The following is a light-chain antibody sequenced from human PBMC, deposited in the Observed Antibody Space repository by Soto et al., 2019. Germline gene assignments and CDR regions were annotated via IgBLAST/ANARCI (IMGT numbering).Light chain of an antibody. V-gene: IGLV2-8*01. CDR1: SSDVGGYNY. J-gene: IGLJ2*01. CDR3: SSYAGSNNFVV. Sequence: QSALTQPPSASGSPGQSVTISCTGTSSDVGGYNYVSWYQQHPGKAPTLLIYEVSRRPSGVPDRFSGSKSGNTASLTVSGLQAEDEADYYCSSYAGSNNFVVFGGGTQRTVL. CDR2: EVS.